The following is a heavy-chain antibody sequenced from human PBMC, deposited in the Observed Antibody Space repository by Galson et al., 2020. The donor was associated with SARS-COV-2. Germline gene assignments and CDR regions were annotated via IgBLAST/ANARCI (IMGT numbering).Heavy chain of an antibody. CDR1: GGSVSSDSYY. Sequence: ASETLSITCTVSGGSVSSDSYYWGWIRQPPGKGLEWIGSIYYTGGTYYNPSLKSRLTMSVDTSNNQFSLRLSSVTAADTAVYYCARIDDFWGQGTLVTVSS. CDR2: IYYTGGT. V-gene: IGHV4-39*07. J-gene: IGHJ4*02. CDR3: ARIDDF.